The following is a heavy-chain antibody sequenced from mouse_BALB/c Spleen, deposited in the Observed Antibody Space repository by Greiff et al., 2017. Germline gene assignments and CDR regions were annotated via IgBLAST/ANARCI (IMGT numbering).Heavy chain of an antibody. J-gene: IGHJ4*01. CDR3: ARRGGNYYAMDY. CDR1: GFTFSSYT. CDR2: ISTGGGST. D-gene: IGHD2-1*01. Sequence: EVQLMESGGGLVQPGGSLKLSCAASGFTFSSYTMSWVRQTPEKRLEWVAYISTGGGSTYYPDTVKGRLTISRDNAKNTLYLQMSSLKSEDTAMYYCARRGGNYYAMDYWGQGTSVTVSS. V-gene: IGHV5-12-2*01.